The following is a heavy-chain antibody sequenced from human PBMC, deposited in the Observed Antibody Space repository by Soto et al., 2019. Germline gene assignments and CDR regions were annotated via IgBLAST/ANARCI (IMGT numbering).Heavy chain of an antibody. V-gene: IGHV3-23*01. CDR1: GFTFSNYG. D-gene: IGHD2-15*01. Sequence: EVQVLESGGGLVQPGGSLRLSCAASGFTFSNYGMSWVRQAPGKGLEWVSSISGSGGRTYYADSVKGRFTISRDNSKNTLYLQTDSLSAEDPAFYYCAKSDCSGGSCDFPFDCWGQGTLVTVSS. CDR2: ISGSGGRT. CDR3: AKSDCSGGSCDFPFDC. J-gene: IGHJ4*02.